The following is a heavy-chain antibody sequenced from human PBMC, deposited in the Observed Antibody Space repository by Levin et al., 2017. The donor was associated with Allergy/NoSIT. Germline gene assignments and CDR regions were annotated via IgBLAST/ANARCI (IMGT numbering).Heavy chain of an antibody. V-gene: IGHV3-66*01. CDR1: GITVSSHY. CDR3: TRSRDCSGGACYRGVFGY. Sequence: GGSLRLSCAASGITVSSHYMSWVRQAPGRGLEWVSSIYSGGTTYYADSVKGRFTISRDNSKSTLYLQMNTLRVEDTAVYYCTRSRDCSGGACYRGVFGYWSQGILVTVSS. CDR2: IYSGGTT. J-gene: IGHJ4*02. D-gene: IGHD2-15*01.